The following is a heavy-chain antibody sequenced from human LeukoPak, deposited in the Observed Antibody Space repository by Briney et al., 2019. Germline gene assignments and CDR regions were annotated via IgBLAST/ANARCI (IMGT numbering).Heavy chain of an antibody. V-gene: IGHV3-30*18. Sequence: QSGGSLRLSCAASGFTFSSYGMHWVRQAPGKGLEWVAVISYDGSNKYYADSVKGRFTISRDNSKNTLYLQMNSLRAEDTAVYYCAKDFGYSYASAMDVWGKGTTVTVSS. CDR3: AKDFGYSYASAMDV. CDR2: ISYDGSNK. D-gene: IGHD5-18*01. CDR1: GFTFSSYG. J-gene: IGHJ6*03.